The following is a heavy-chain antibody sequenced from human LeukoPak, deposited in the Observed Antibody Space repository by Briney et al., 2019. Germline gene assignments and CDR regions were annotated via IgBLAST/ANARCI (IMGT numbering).Heavy chain of an antibody. Sequence: SETLSLTCAVYGGSLSGYYWSWIRQPPGKGLEWIGEINHSGSTNYNPSLKSRVTISVDTSKNQFSLKLSSVTAADTAVYYCATTYGDYSVDWGQGTLVTVSS. V-gene: IGHV4-34*01. J-gene: IGHJ4*02. CDR2: INHSGST. CDR3: ATTYGDYSVD. D-gene: IGHD4-17*01. CDR1: GGSLSGYY.